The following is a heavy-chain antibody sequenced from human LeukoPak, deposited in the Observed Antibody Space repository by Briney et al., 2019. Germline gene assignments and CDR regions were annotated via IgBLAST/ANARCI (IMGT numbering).Heavy chain of an antibody. D-gene: IGHD1-7*01. Sequence: SETLSLTCAVSGGSISSSDWWSWVRQPPGKGLEWIGEIYHSGSTNYNPSLKSRVTISVDTSKNQFSLKLSSVTAADTAVYYCVRGGVPALVGTKVRRPWFDPWGQGTLVTVSS. V-gene: IGHV4-4*02. CDR1: GGSISSSDW. J-gene: IGHJ5*02. CDR2: IYHSGST. CDR3: VRGGVPALVGTKVRRPWFDP.